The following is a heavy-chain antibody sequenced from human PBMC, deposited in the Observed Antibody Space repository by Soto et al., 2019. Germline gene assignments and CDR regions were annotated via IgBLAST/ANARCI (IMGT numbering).Heavy chain of an antibody. Sequence: GESLKISCKGSGYSFTSYWIGWVRQMPGKGLEWMGIIYPGDSDTRYSPSFQGQVTISADKSISTAYLQWSSLKASDTAMYYCARLGSSSWKLYYYYYMDVWGKGTTVTVSS. V-gene: IGHV5-51*01. CDR3: ARLGSSSWKLYYYYYMDV. CDR1: GYSFTSYW. J-gene: IGHJ6*03. D-gene: IGHD6-13*01. CDR2: IYPGDSDT.